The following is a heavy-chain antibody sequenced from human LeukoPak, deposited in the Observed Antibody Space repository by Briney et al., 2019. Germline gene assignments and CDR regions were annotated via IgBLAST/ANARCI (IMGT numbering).Heavy chain of an antibody. V-gene: IGHV1-18*01. CDR1: GYTFNTYG. J-gene: IGHJ4*02. CDR3: ARGRLDWLTKEEYFDY. Sequence: GASVKVSCKASGYTFNTYGITWVRQAPGQGLEWMGWFNTYTGNTNYAQKLQGRVTVTTDTSTGTAYMELSSLRSEDTAVYYCARGRLDWLTKEEYFDYWGQGTLVTVSS. D-gene: IGHD3-9*01. CDR2: FNTYTGNT.